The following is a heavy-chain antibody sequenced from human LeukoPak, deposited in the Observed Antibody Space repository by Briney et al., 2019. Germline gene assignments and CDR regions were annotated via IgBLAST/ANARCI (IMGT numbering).Heavy chain of an antibody. D-gene: IGHD1-26*01. CDR3: AKSRGELVGADPFDY. V-gene: IGHV4-39*07. J-gene: IGHJ4*02. CDR2: IYYSGST. CDR1: GGSISSYY. Sequence: PSETLSLTCTVSGGSISSYYWGWIRQPPGKGLEWIGSIYYSGSTYYNPSLKSRVTISVDTSKNQFSLKLSSVTAADTAVYYCAKSRGELVGADPFDYWGQGTLVTVSS.